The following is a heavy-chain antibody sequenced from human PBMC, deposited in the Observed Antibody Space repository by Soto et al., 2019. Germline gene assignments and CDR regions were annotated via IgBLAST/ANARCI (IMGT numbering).Heavy chain of an antibody. Sequence: TLSLTCTVSGGSISSSSYYWGWIRQPPGKGLEWIGSIYYSGSTYYNPSLKSRVTISVDTSKNQFSLKLSSVTAADTAVYYCASGSGSYYYHDGKDVWGQGTTVTVSS. J-gene: IGHJ6*02. D-gene: IGHD3-10*01. CDR1: GGSISSSSYY. CDR3: ASGSGSYYYHDGKDV. V-gene: IGHV4-39*01. CDR2: IYYSGST.